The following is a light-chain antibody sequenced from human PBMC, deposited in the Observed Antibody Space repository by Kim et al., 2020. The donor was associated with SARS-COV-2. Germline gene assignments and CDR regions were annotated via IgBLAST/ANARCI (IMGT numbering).Light chain of an antibody. CDR3: QAWDSSTVV. Sequence: SYELTQPPSVSVSPGQTASITCSGDKLGDKYVCWYQQKPGQSPVVVIYQDTKRPSGIPERFSGSNSGNTATLTISGTQAMDEADYYCQAWDSSTVVFGGGTQMT. J-gene: IGLJ2*01. CDR1: KLGDKY. CDR2: QDT. V-gene: IGLV3-1*01.